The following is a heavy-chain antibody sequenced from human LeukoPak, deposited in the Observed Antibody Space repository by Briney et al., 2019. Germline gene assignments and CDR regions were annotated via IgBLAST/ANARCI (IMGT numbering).Heavy chain of an antibody. D-gene: IGHD2-15*01. Sequence: GGSLRLSCAASGFTFSSYAMHWVRQAPGKGQEWVAVISYDGSNKYYADSVKGRFTISRDNSKNTLYLQMNSLRSEDTAVYYCARVREVGVAWFDPWGQGTLVTVSS. V-gene: IGHV3-30-3*01. CDR3: ARVREVGVAWFDP. CDR1: GFTFSSYA. CDR2: ISYDGSNK. J-gene: IGHJ5*02.